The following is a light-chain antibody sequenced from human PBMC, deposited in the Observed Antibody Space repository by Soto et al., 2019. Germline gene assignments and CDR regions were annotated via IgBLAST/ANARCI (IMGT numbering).Light chain of an antibody. V-gene: IGKV3-20*01. CDR3: QQYDSSPRT. J-gene: IGKJ1*01. CDR2: GVS. Sequence: ELVLTQSPGTLSLSPGERATLSCRASQSLSSRNLAWYQQKPGQAPRPLIYGVSSSATGIPDRFSGSGSGTDFTLTISRLEPEDFAVYYCQQYDSSPRTFGEGTKLEIK. CDR1: QSLSSRN.